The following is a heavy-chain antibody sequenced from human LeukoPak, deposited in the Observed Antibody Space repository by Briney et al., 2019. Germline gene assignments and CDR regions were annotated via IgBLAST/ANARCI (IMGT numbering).Heavy chain of an antibody. J-gene: IGHJ3*02. CDR1: GFTFSSYA. CDR2: ISDTGRTI. Sequence: GGSLRLSCAASGFTFSSYAMSWVRQAPGKGLEWVSYISDTGRTIYYADSVRGRFTISRDNAKNSLFLQMDTLRAEDTAVYYCARLQSPDSPLDIWGQGTMVTVSS. CDR3: ARLQSPDSPLDI. V-gene: IGHV3-48*04. D-gene: IGHD5-24*01.